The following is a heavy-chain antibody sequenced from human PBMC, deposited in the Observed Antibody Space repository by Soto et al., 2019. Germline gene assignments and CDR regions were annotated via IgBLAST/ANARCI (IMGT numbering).Heavy chain of an antibody. CDR3: ASQPERRAEIGWFDP. CDR2: ISSSSSTI. V-gene: IGHV3-48*01. Sequence: EVQLVESGGGLVQPGGSLRLSCAASGFTFSSYSMNWVRQAPGKGLEWVSYISSSSSTIYYADSVKGRFTISRDNAKNSLYLQLNSLRAADTAVYYCASQPERRAEIGWFDPWGQGTLVTVSS. D-gene: IGHD6-13*01. CDR1: GFTFSSYS. J-gene: IGHJ5*02.